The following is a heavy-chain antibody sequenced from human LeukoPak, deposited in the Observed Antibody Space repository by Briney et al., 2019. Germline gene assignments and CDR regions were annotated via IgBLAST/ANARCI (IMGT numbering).Heavy chain of an antibody. Sequence: GESLKISCKGSGYSFTSYWIGWVRQMPGKGLEWMGIIYPGDSDTRYSPSFQGQGTISADKSISTAYLQWSSLKASDTAMYYCARKSLYSYGEVGAFDIWGQGTMVTVSS. D-gene: IGHD5-18*01. CDR2: IYPGDSDT. CDR3: ARKSLYSYGEVGAFDI. V-gene: IGHV5-51*01. CDR1: GYSFTSYW. J-gene: IGHJ3*02.